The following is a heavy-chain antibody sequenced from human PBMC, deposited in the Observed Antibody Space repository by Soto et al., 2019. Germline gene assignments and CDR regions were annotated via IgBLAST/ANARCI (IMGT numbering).Heavy chain of an antibody. CDR2: IYYSGST. Sequence: QVQLQESGPGLVKPSQTLSLTCTVSGGSISSGGYYWSWIRQHPGKGLEWIGYIYYSGSTYYNPSLKCRFTIPVDTSKNQVSLKLSSLTAADTAVYYCAREATLRWFGESNGMDVWGQGTTVTVSS. CDR3: AREATLRWFGESNGMDV. V-gene: IGHV4-31*03. J-gene: IGHJ6*02. CDR1: GGSISSGGYY. D-gene: IGHD3-10*01.